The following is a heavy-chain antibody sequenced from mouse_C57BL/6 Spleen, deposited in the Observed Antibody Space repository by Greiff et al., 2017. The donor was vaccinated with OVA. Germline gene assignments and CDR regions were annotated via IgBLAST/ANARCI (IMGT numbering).Heavy chain of an antibody. D-gene: IGHD2-2*01. CDR3: TRLVTTRFYFDY. J-gene: IGHJ2*01. CDR2: IDPETGGT. V-gene: IGHV1-15*01. CDR1: GYTFTDYE. Sequence: QVQLQQSGAELVRPGASVTLSCKASGYTFTDYEMHWVKQTPVHGLEWIGAIDPETGGTAYNQKFKGKAILTADESSSTAYMELRSLTSEDSAVYYCTRLVTTRFYFDYWGQGTTLTVSS.